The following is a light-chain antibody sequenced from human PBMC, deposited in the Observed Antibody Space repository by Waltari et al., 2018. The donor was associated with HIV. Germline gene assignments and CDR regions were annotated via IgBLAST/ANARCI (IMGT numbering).Light chain of an antibody. CDR3: QAWDSSAAVV. Sequence: SYELTQQPSVSVSPGQTASITCSGDKLGDKYACWYQQKPGQSPVLVIYQDSKRPSGSPERVSGSNSGNTATLTISGTQAMDEADYYCQAWDSSAAVVFGGGTKLTVL. J-gene: IGLJ2*01. CDR1: KLGDKY. CDR2: QDS. V-gene: IGLV3-1*01.